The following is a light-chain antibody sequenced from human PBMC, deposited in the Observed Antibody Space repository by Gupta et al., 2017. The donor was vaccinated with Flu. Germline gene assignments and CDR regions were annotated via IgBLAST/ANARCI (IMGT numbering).Light chain of an antibody. J-gene: IGLJ2*01. V-gene: IGLV3-21*02. CDR2: DDS. Sequence: GHTARITCGGNNIRSKTVHWYQQKPGQAPVLVVCDDSDRPSGIPERFSGSNSGNTATLIISRVEAGDEADYYCQLWDSSSDHVVFGGGTKLTVL. CDR1: NIRSKT. CDR3: QLWDSSSDHVV.